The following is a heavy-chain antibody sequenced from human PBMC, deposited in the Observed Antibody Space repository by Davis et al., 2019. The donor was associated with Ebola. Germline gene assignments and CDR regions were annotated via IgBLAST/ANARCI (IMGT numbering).Heavy chain of an antibody. CDR2: IFSSGRK. V-gene: IGHV2-26*01. CDR3: AQIIEGSSSSGFDC. D-gene: IGHD2-15*01. Sequence: SGPTLVKPTETLTLTCTVSGFLPNNARMGVSWMRQPPGKALEWLAHIFSSGRKSYSTSLKGRVTISKDTSKSQVVLSMANVDPVDTATYFCAQIIEGSSSSGFDCWGQGILVTVSS. J-gene: IGHJ4*02. CDR1: GFLPNNARMG.